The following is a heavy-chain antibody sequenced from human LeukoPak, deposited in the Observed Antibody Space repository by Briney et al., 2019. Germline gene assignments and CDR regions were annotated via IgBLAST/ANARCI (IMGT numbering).Heavy chain of an antibody. J-gene: IGHJ4*02. CDR1: GFTFSNYA. CDR3: VRDLGGRSGH. Sequence: SGGSLRLSCAASGFTFSNYAMHWVRQAPGKGLVWVSRINEDGSTTNYADSVKGRSTIFRDNAKNTLYLQMNSLRAEDTAVYYCVRDLGGRSGHWGQGTLVTVSS. V-gene: IGHV3-74*01. CDR2: INEDGSTT. D-gene: IGHD1-26*01.